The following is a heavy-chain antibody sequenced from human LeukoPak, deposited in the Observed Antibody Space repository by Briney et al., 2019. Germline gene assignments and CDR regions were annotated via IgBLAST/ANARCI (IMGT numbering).Heavy chain of an antibody. J-gene: IGHJ4*02. Sequence: GGSLRLSCAASGFTFSSYGMHWVRQAPGKGLEWVAVISYDGSNKYYADSVKGRFTISRDNSKNTLYLQMNSLRAEDTAVYYCAKARAEDYYDSSGGFDYWGQGTLVTVSS. V-gene: IGHV3-30*18. CDR2: ISYDGSNK. CDR3: AKARAEDYYDSSGGFDY. CDR1: GFTFSSYG. D-gene: IGHD3-22*01.